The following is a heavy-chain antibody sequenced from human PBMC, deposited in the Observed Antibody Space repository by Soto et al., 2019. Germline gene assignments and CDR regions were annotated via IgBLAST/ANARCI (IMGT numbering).Heavy chain of an antibody. CDR3: ATDQRGLGIAGYDAFDI. J-gene: IGHJ3*02. V-gene: IGHV3-23*01. CDR2: ISSGGDIT. CDR1: GFSFTNYA. D-gene: IGHD2-21*01. Sequence: EVQLLQSGGGLGQPGGSLRLSCAASGFSFTNYAFNWVRQAPGKGLEWVSTISSGGDITYYAESVKGRFTSSRDNSRNTLYVQMNSLRVDDTAVYYCATDQRGLGIAGYDAFDIWGQGTRVTVSS.